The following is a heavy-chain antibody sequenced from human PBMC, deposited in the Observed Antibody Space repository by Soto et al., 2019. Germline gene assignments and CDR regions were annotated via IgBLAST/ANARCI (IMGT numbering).Heavy chain of an antibody. V-gene: IGHV1-69*12. D-gene: IGHD4-17*01. CDR2: IVPILGTA. CDR3: ARNYREGYFDL. J-gene: IGHJ2*01. CDR1: GGTFSSYA. Sequence: QVQLVQSGAEVKKPGSSVKVSCKASGGTFSSYAISWVRQAPGQGLEWMGGIVPILGTANYAQKLQGSVTSSADDSTSPAYMELSSLRSEDTAVYYCARNYREGYFDLWGRGTLVTVSS.